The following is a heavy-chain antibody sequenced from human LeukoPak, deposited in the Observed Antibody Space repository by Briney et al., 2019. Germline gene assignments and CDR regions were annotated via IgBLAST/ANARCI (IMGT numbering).Heavy chain of an antibody. J-gene: IGHJ4*02. Sequence: GGFLRLSCAASGFTFSTYWMSWVRQAPGKGLEWVANIKQDGSEQYYVDSVKGRFTISRDNAKNSLYLQMNTLRPEDTAVYYCARERQNKDFWSGGDYWGQGTLVTVSS. V-gene: IGHV3-7*01. CDR2: IKQDGSEQ. CDR1: GFTFSTYW. D-gene: IGHD3-3*01. CDR3: ARERQNKDFWSGGDY.